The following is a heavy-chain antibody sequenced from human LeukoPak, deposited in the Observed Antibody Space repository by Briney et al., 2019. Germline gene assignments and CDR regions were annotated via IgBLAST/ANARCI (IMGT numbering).Heavy chain of an antibody. CDR1: GFTFSNFG. CDR3: AKDRGRYYDSSGYHGD. Sequence: GGSLRLSCAASGFTFSNFGMSWVRQAPGKGLEWVSAISGSGGSTYYADSVKGRFTISRDNSKNTLYLQMNSLRAEDTAVYYCAKDRGRYYDSSGYHGDWGQGTLVTVSS. CDR2: ISGSGGST. V-gene: IGHV3-23*01. J-gene: IGHJ4*02. D-gene: IGHD3-22*01.